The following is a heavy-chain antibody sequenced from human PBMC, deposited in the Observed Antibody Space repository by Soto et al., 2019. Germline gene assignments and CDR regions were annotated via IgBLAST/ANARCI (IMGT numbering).Heavy chain of an antibody. Sequence: GGSLRLSCAGSVFTCSSFFMHWVCQLPGEGLEWVSRISGDGGTISYADSLEGRFTISRGNAKSTLYLQMNRLRDEDTAVYHCSRTYVRGIAGFDPWGQGALVTVSS. CDR1: VFTCSSFF. D-gene: IGHD3-10*02. V-gene: IGHV3-74*01. J-gene: IGHJ5*02. CDR3: SRTYVRGIAGFDP. CDR2: ISGDGGTI.